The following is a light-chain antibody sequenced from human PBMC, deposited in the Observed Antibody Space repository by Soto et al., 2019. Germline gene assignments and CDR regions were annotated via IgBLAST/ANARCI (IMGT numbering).Light chain of an antibody. Sequence: IQMTQSPSTLSASVGDRVTTTCRASQSISSWLAWYQQRPGKAPKLLIYDASSLESGVPSRFSGSGSGTEFTLTISSLQPDDFATYYCQQYKSYARTFGQGTKVDIK. V-gene: IGKV1-5*01. CDR3: QQYKSYART. CDR2: DAS. J-gene: IGKJ1*01. CDR1: QSISSW.